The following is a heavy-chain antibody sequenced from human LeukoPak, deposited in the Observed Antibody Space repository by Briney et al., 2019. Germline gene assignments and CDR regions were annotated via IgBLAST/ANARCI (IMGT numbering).Heavy chain of an antibody. CDR2: LYYSGST. Sequence: SETLSLTCSVSGGSISSYYWSWIRQPPGKGLEWIGYLYYSGSTNSNPSLKSRVTMSVDTPKNQFSLKLRSVTAADTAVYYCARGGSGISNAFDIWGQGTMVTVSS. CDR3: ARGGSGISNAFDI. J-gene: IGHJ3*02. D-gene: IGHD3-10*01. CDR1: GGSISSYY. V-gene: IGHV4-59*01.